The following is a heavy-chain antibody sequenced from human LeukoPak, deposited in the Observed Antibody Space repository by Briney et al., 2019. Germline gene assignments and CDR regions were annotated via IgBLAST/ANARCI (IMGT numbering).Heavy chain of an antibody. J-gene: IGHJ3*01. CDR3: ARDRWYSTSD. Sequence: GGALRISCTASGFTFGDYAMNWVRQAPGKGPEWVGRIRGKAYGGTTEYAASVKGRFTISRYEYKSIASLQQNNPKTDDTAVYYCARDRWYSTSDWGQGTMVTVSS. CDR2: IRGKAYGGTT. D-gene: IGHD6-6*01. V-gene: IGHV3-49*04. CDR1: GFTFGDYA.